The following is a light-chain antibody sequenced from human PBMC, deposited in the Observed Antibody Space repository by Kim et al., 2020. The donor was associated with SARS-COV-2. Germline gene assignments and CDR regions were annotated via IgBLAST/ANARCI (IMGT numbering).Light chain of an antibody. V-gene: IGLV3-21*03. J-gene: IGLJ2*01. CDR2: DDS. CDR1: NIGSKS. CDR3: QVWDSSSDLRVV. Sequence: PGKTARITCGGNNIGSKSVHWSRQKPGQAPVLVVYDDSDRPSGIPERFSGSNSGNTATLTISRVEAGDEADYYCQVWDSSSDLRVVFGGGTQLTVL.